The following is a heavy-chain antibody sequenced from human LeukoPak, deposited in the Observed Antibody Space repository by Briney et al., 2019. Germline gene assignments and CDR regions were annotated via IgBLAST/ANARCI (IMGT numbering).Heavy chain of an antibody. V-gene: IGHV1-46*01. CDR2: INPSGGST. CDR1: GYTFTSYY. J-gene: IGHJ6*02. Sequence: ASVKVSCKAPGYTFTSYYMHWVRQAPGQGLEWMGIINPSGGSTSYAQKFQGRVTMTRDTSTSTVYMELSSLRSEDTAVYYCARDIWAAAGNTYYYYYGMDVWGRGTTVTVSS. D-gene: IGHD6-13*01. CDR3: ARDIWAAAGNTYYYYYGMDV.